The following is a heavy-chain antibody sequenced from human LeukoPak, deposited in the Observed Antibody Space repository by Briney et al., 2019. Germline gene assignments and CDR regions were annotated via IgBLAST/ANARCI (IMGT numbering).Heavy chain of an antibody. J-gene: IGHJ4*02. CDR2: IFSSGST. CDR1: GGSINNYY. Sequence: SETLSLTCTVSGGSINNYYWSWIRQPAGKGLEWIGRIFSSGSTNYNPSLKSRVTISIDTSKNQFSLKLSSVTAADTAVYYCARGTSYWGQGTLVTVSS. CDR3: ARGTSY. V-gene: IGHV4-4*07.